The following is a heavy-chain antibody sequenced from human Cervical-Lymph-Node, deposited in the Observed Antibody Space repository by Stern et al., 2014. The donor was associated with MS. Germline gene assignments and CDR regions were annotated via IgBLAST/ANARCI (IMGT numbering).Heavy chain of an antibody. J-gene: IGHJ6*02. CDR3: ARDQGDYYYYGMDV. CDR2: ISSSSSYI. CDR1: GFTFSSYS. V-gene: IGHV3-21*01. Sequence: EVQLVESGGGLVKPGGSLRLSCAASGFTFSSYSMNWVRQAPGQGLEWVSSISSSSSYIYYAESVKGRFTISRDNAKNSLYLQMNSLRAEDTAVYYCARDQGDYYYYGMDVWGQGTTVTVSS.